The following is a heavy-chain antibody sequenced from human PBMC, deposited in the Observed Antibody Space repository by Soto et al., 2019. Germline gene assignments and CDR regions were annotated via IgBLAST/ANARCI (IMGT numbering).Heavy chain of an antibody. D-gene: IGHD3-3*01. V-gene: IGHV1-2*04. J-gene: IGHJ6*02. Sequence: ASVKVSCKASGYTFTGYYMHWVRQAPGQGLEWMGWINPNSGGTNYAQKFQGWVTMTRDTSISTAYMELSRLRSDDTAVYHCAIDRGIFGVVIPYYYYGMDVWGQGTTVTVSS. CDR1: GYTFTGYY. CDR3: AIDRGIFGVVIPYYYYGMDV. CDR2: INPNSGGT.